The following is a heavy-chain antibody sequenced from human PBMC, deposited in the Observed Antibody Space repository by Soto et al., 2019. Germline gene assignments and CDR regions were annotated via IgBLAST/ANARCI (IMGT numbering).Heavy chain of an antibody. CDR1: GFTFSSYW. CDR2: INSDGSST. Sequence: GGSLRLSCAASGFTFSSYWMHWVRQAPGKGLVWVSRINSDGSSTSYADSVKGRFTISGDNAKNTLYLQMNSLRAEDTAVYYCARVRLGWDYYGSGSYANYFDYWGQGTLVTVSS. CDR3: ARVRLGWDYYGSGSYANYFDY. J-gene: IGHJ4*02. D-gene: IGHD3-10*01. V-gene: IGHV3-74*01.